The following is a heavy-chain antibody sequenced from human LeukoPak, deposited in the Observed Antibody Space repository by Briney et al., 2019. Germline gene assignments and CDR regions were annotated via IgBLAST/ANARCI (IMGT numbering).Heavy chain of an antibody. Sequence: PSETLSLTCTVSGDSLSSSFWSWIRQPAGKGLEWIGRIYTSGYTNYNPSLKSRVTMSVDTSKNQFSLKLNSLTAADAAVYYCARDGPGSSGWYGVFFYWGQGTLVTVSS. J-gene: IGHJ4*02. D-gene: IGHD6-19*01. CDR2: IYTSGYT. CDR1: GDSLSSSF. V-gene: IGHV4-4*07. CDR3: ARDGPGSSGWYGVFFY.